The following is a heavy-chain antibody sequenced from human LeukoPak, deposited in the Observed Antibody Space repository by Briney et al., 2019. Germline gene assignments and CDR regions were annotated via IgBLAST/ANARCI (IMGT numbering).Heavy chain of an antibody. D-gene: IGHD4-17*01. CDR2: INHSGST. CDR1: GGSFSGYY. J-gene: IGHJ6*03. CDR3: ARDYGDYVHYYYYYMDV. V-gene: IGHV4-34*01. Sequence: SETLSLTCAVYGGSFSGYYWSWIRQPPGKGLEWIGEINHSGSTNYNPSLKSRVTISVDTSKNQFSLKLSSVTAADTAVYYCARDYGDYVHYYYYYMDVWGKGTTVTVSS.